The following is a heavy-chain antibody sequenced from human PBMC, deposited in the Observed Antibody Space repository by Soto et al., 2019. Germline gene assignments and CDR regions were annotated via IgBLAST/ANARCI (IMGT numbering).Heavy chain of an antibody. Sequence: SETLSLTCTVSGGSIISYYWSWIRQPPGKGLEWIGYIYYSGSTYYNPSLKSRVTISVDTSKNQFSLKLSSVTAADKAVYYCARDGMTLDYWGQGTLVTVSS. J-gene: IGHJ4*02. CDR3: ARDGMTLDY. V-gene: IGHV4-59*06. CDR1: GGSIISYY. D-gene: IGHD1-20*01. CDR2: IYYSGST.